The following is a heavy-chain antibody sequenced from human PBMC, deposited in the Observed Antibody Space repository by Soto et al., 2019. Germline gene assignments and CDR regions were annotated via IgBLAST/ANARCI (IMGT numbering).Heavy chain of an antibody. CDR1: GGSISSSNW. V-gene: IGHV4-4*02. D-gene: IGHD3-10*02. CDR2: IYHSGST. J-gene: IGHJ6*02. CDR3: ASVRGGYSYALDV. Sequence: QVQLQESGPGLVKPSGTLSLTCAVSGGSISSSNWWSWVRQPPGKGLEWIGEIYHSGSTNYNPSLKSRAHXSXDEXKSQFSLKLSYVTAADTAVYYGASVRGGYSYALDVWGQGTTVTVSS.